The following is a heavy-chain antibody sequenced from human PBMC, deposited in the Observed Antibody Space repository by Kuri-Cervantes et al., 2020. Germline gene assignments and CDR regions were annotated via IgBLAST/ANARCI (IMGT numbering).Heavy chain of an antibody. CDR3: AAPGGIVVVPAASFDY. Sequence: GESLKISCAASGFTFSSYGMHWVRQAPGKGLEWVAVIWYDGSNKYYADSVKGRFTISRDNSKNTLYLQMNSLRAEDTAVYYCAAPGGIVVVPAASFDYWGQGTQVNVSS. CDR1: GFTFSSYG. D-gene: IGHD2-2*01. CDR2: IWYDGSNK. V-gene: IGHV3-30*02. J-gene: IGHJ4*02.